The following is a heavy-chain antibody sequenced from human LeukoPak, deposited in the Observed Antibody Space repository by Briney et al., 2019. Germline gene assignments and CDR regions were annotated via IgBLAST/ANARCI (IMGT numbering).Heavy chain of an antibody. CDR1: GFTFSSYG. J-gene: IGHJ4*02. CDR2: ISYDGSNK. D-gene: IGHD2-2*01. Sequence: GGSLRLSCAASGFTFSSYGMHWVRQAPGKGLEWVTVISYDGSNKYYADSVKGRFTISRDNSKNTLYLQMNSLRAEDTAVYYCAKWYCSSTSCSPVNYWGQGTPVTVSS. CDR3: AKWYCSSTSCSPVNY. V-gene: IGHV3-30*18.